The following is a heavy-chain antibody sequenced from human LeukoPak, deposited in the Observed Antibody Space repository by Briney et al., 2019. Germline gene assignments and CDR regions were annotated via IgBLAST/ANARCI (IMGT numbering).Heavy chain of an antibody. Sequence: GGSLRLSCAASGFTFSSYGMHWVRQAPGKGLEWVAVIWYDGSNKYYADSVKGRFTIPRDNSKNTLYLQMNSLRAEDTAVYYCARDLVYSGYDLGMGFDPWGQGTLVTVSS. J-gene: IGHJ5*02. V-gene: IGHV3-33*01. D-gene: IGHD5-12*01. CDR2: IWYDGSNK. CDR3: ARDLVYSGYDLGMGFDP. CDR1: GFTFSSYG.